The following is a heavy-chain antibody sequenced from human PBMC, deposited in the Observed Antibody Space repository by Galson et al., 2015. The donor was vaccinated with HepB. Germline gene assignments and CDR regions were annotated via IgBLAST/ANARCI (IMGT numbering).Heavy chain of an antibody. D-gene: IGHD1-1*01. J-gene: IGHJ4*02. V-gene: IGHV4-39*01. CDR2: IYYRGST. CDR1: GDSISSNRYY. Sequence: ETLSLTCTVSGDSISSNRYYWGWIRQPPGKGLEWIANIYYRGSTYYKPSLKSRVIISVDTSKNRFSLNLSSVTAADTAIYFCARQPLGTYYFDYWGQGTLVTVSS. CDR3: ARQPLGTYYFDY.